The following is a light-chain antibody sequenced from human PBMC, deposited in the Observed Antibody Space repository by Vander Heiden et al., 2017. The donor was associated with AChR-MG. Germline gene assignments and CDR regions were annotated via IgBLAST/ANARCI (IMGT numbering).Light chain of an antibody. CDR1: SRDVGGYNY. V-gene: IGLV2-14*01. CDR3: SSYTSSSTQV. CDR2: DVS. Sequence: QSALTQPASVSGSPGQPITISCTGTSRDVGGYNYVSWYQQHAGKAPKLMSYDVSKRPAGVSNRFSGSKSGNTASLTISGIQAEDEADDYCSSYTSSSTQVFGTGTKVTVL. J-gene: IGLJ1*01.